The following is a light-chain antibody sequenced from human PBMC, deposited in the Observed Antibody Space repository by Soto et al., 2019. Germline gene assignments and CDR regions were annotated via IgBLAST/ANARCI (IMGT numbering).Light chain of an antibody. CDR3: QQYNTYPTWT. CDR2: KAS. Sequence: DIPMTQSPSTLSASVGDRVVITCRASHYISGWLAWLQQKPGKAPRLLIYKASYLASGVPSRFSGSGSGPEFTLTISSLQPDDFATYYCQQYNTYPTWTFGQGTKVEVK. J-gene: IGKJ1*01. V-gene: IGKV1-5*03. CDR1: HYISGW.